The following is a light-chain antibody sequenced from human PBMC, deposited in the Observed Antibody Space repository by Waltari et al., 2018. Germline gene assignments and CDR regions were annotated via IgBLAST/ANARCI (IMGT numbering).Light chain of an antibody. Sequence: QSALTQPAPASESPGQPITISCTGTISDVGGYDYVSWYQQHPGKAPKLLIYDVSERPSGVSNRFSGSKSGNTASLTISGLQAEDEADYYCCSYALFSTLVFGGGTKVTVL. V-gene: IGLV2-23*02. J-gene: IGLJ2*01. CDR2: DVS. CDR3: CSYALFSTLV. CDR1: ISDVGGYDY.